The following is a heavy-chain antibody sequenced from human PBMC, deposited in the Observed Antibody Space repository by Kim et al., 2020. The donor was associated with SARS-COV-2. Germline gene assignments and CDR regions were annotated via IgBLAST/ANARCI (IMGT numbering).Heavy chain of an antibody. Sequence: SQTLSLTCAISGDSVSSNSASWTWIRQSPSRGLEWLGRTYYRSKWSYDYAVSVKGRITISPDTSKNQFYLQLNSVTPEDTAVYYCVRASRGSSDFNYWGQGTLVTVSS. D-gene: IGHD6-6*01. CDR3: VRASRGSSDFNY. CDR2: TYYRSKWSY. J-gene: IGHJ4*02. CDR1: GDSVSSNSAS. V-gene: IGHV6-1*01.